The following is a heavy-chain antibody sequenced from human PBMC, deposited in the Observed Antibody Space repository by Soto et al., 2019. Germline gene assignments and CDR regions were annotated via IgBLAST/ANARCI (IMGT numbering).Heavy chain of an antibody. V-gene: IGHV3-23*01. J-gene: IGHJ4*02. CDR2: ISGSGGST. CDR1: GFTFSSYA. D-gene: IGHD2-2*01. CDR3: VVVVPAAYY. Sequence: GGPLRLCCAASGFTFSSYAMSWVRQAPGKGLEWVSAISGSGGSTYYADSVKGRFTISRDNAKNTLYLQMNSLRAEDTAVYYCVVVVPAAYYWGQGTLVTVSS.